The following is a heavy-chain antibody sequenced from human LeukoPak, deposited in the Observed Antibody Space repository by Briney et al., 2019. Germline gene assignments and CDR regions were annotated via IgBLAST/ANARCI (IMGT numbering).Heavy chain of an antibody. CDR1: GFTFSSSW. CDR3: ARDQKGAGRYSYGRGPCDY. J-gene: IGHJ4*02. V-gene: IGHV3-7*01. D-gene: IGHD5-18*01. Sequence: GGSLRLSCAASGFTFSSSWMSWVRQAPGKGLEWVANIKQDGSEKYYVDSAKGRFSISRDNAKNSLYLQMNSLRAEDTAVYYCARDQKGAGRYSYGRGPCDYWGQGTLVTVSS. CDR2: IKQDGSEK.